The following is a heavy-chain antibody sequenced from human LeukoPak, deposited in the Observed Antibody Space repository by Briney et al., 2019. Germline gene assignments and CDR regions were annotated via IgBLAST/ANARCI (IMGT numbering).Heavy chain of an antibody. CDR1: GFTFSSYS. V-gene: IGHV3-48*01. D-gene: IGHD1-26*01. Sequence: GGSLRLSCAASGFTFSSYSMNWVRQAPGKGLEWVSYISSSGSTRYYADSVKGRFIISRDTSKNTLYLQMNSLRAEDTAMYYCVREDLGVDYWGQGTLVTVSS. J-gene: IGHJ4*02. CDR2: ISSSGSTR. CDR3: VREDLGVDY.